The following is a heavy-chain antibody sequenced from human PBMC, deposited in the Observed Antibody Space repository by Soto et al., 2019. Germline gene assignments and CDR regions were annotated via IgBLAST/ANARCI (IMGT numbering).Heavy chain of an antibody. V-gene: IGHV3-21*01. J-gene: IGHJ4*02. CDR1: GFTFSSYS. CDR2: ISSSSSYI. D-gene: IGHD6-13*01. Sequence: EVQLVESGGGLVKPGGSLRLSCAASGFTFSSYSMNWVRQAPGKGLEWVSFISSSSSYIYYADSVKGRFTISRDNAKNSLYLQMNSLRAEDTAVYYCARDGIAAAAQFDYWGQGTLVTVSS. CDR3: ARDGIAAAAQFDY.